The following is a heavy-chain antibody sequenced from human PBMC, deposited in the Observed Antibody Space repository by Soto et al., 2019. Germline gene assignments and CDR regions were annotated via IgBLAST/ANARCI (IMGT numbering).Heavy chain of an antibody. J-gene: IGHJ6*02. D-gene: IGHD4-4*01. CDR1: GGTFSSYA. V-gene: IGHV1-69*01. CDR3: ARGGPVVTTYYYGMDV. CDR2: IIPIFGTA. Sequence: QVQLVQSGAEVKKPGSSVKVSCKASGGTFSSYAISWVRQAPGQGLEWMGGIIPIFGTANYAQKFQGRVTITADESTSTAYMELSSLRSDDTAVYYCARGGPVVTTYYYGMDVWGQGTTVTVSS.